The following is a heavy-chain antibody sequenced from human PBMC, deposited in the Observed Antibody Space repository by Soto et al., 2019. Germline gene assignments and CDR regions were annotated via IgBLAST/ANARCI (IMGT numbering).Heavy chain of an antibody. CDR3: ARGPKYFDSVDL. Sequence: QVQLLQWGAGLLKPSETLSLTCGGHGASFSGYHWCWVRQPPGKGLEWIAEVNHGSTNYNPSLKSRVSISEDPSKTQISLKLTSVNAADTAVYYCARGPKYFDSVDLWGQGTLVTVSS. CDR2: VNHGST. J-gene: IGHJ5*02. V-gene: IGHV4-34*01. D-gene: IGHD3-9*01. CDR1: GASFSGYH.